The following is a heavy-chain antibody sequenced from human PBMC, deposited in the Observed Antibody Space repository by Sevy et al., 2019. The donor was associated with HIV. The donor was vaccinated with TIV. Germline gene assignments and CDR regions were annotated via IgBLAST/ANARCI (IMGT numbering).Heavy chain of an antibody. J-gene: IGHJ4*02. CDR3: ATGSSSTWFIDY. D-gene: IGHD6-13*01. V-gene: IGHV3-21*01. CDR1: GFTFSGYS. CDR2: ITSSSTYI. Sequence: GSLRLSCAASGFTFSGYSMNWVRQAPGKGLEWVSSITSSSTYIHYADSVKGRFTISRDNAKNSLYLQMNSLRAEDTAVYFCATGSSSTWFIDYWGQGTLVTVSS.